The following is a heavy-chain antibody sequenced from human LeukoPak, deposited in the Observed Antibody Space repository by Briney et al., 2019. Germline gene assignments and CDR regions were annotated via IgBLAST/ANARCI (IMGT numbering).Heavy chain of an antibody. CDR3: AKDQEGGNDSSGPSFDY. CDR2: IWYDGSNK. Sequence: GRSLGLSCAAPGFTFSSYGMHWVRQAPGKGLEWVAVIWYDGSNKYYADSVKGRFTISRDNSKNTLYLQMNSLRAEDTAVYYCAKDQEGGNDSSGPSFDYWGQGTLVTVSS. J-gene: IGHJ4*02. D-gene: IGHD3-22*01. CDR1: GFTFSSYG. V-gene: IGHV3-33*06.